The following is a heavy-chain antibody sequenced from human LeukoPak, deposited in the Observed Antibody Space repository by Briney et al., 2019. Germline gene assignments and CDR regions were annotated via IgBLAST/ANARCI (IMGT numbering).Heavy chain of an antibody. CDR1: GGSISSYY. CDR3: ATSPDCSSTSCPTNHFDY. J-gene: IGHJ4*02. Sequence: SETLSLTCTVSGGSISSYYWSWIRQPPGKGLEWIGEINHSGSTNYNPSLKSRVTISVDTSKNQFSLKLSSVTAADTAVYYCATSPDCSSTSCPTNHFDYWGQGTLVTVSS. D-gene: IGHD2-2*01. V-gene: IGHV4-34*01. CDR2: INHSGST.